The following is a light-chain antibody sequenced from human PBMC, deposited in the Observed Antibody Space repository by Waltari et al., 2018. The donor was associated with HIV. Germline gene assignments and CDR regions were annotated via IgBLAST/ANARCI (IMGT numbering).Light chain of an antibody. J-gene: IGLJ2*01. CDR2: EVT. CDR3: SSYGDSLKVL. V-gene: IGLV2-8*01. Sequence: QSALTQPPSASGSLGQSVTISCTGSRSDIGASDFVSWFQQHPHSAPKLLLYEVTRRPSTVSDRFSGSRSGNTAFLTVAGLQPDDEATYFCSSYGDSLKVLFGGGTNVTVL. CDR1: RSDIGASDF.